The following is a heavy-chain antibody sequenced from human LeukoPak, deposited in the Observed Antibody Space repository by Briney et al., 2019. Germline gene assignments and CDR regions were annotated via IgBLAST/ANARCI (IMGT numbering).Heavy chain of an antibody. D-gene: IGHD4-17*01. CDR1: GGSISSSSYY. J-gene: IGHJ3*02. CDR2: IYYSGST. Sequence: PSETLSLTCTVSGGSISSSSYYWGWIRQPPGKGLEWIGSIYYSGSTYYNPSLKSRVTISVDTSKNQFSLKLSSVTAADTAVYYCARGFGDYGADAFDIWGQGTMVTVSS. V-gene: IGHV4-39*01. CDR3: ARGFGDYGADAFDI.